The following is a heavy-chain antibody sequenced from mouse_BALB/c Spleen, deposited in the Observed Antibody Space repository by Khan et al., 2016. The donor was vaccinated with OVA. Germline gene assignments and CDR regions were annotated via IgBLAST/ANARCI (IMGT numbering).Heavy chain of an antibody. D-gene: IGHD2-14*01. CDR3: ASCRGVRRWYFDV. J-gene: IGHJ1*01. CDR1: GYTFSSYW. CDR2: ILPGSGIT. Sequence: QVQLQQSGAELMKPGASVKISCKATGYTFSSYWIEWVKQRPGHGLEWIGEILPGSGITNYNEKFKGKATFTADTSSNTAYMQLSSLTSEDSAVYYCASCRGVRRWYFDVWGAGTTVTVSS. V-gene: IGHV1-9*01.